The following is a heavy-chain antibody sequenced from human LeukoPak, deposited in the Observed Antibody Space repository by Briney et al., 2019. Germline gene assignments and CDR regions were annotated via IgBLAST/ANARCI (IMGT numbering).Heavy chain of an antibody. CDR3: ARSGSSGWYHFDL. CDR1: GYTFTKYY. CDR2: INPSGGRT. V-gene: IGHV1-46*01. Sequence: ASVKVSCKASGYTFTKYYTHWVRQAPEQGLKWMGLINPSGGRTSYAQKFQGRVTMTRDTSTSTVYMELSSLRSEDTAVYYCARSGSSGWYHFDLWGRGTLVTVSS. D-gene: IGHD6-19*01. J-gene: IGHJ2*01.